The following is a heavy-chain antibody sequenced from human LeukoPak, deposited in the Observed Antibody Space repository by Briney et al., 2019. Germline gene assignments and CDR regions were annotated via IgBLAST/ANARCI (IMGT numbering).Heavy chain of an antibody. J-gene: IGHJ3*02. Sequence: PSETLSLTCTVSGGSISSSSYHWGWIRQPPGKGLEWIGSIYYSGSTYYNPSLKSRVTISVDTSKNQFSLKLSSVTAADTAVYYCARFDPYYYDSSGYYGIGAFDIWGQGTMVTVSS. CDR3: ARFDPYYYDSSGYYGIGAFDI. V-gene: IGHV4-39*07. CDR1: GGSISSSSYH. CDR2: IYYSGST. D-gene: IGHD3-22*01.